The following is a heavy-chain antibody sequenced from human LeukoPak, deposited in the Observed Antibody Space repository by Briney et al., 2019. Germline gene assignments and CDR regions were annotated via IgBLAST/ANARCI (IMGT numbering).Heavy chain of an antibody. V-gene: IGHV1-24*01. CDR2: FDPEDGET. CDR3: AAYSSSLKGFVY. CDR1: GYTLTELS. J-gene: IGHJ4*02. D-gene: IGHD6-6*01. Sequence: GASVKVSCKVSGYTLTELSMHWVRQAPGKGLEWMGGFDPEDGETLYAQKFQGRVTMTEDTSTDTAYLELSSLRSEDTAVYYCAAYSSSLKGFVYWGQGTLVTVSS.